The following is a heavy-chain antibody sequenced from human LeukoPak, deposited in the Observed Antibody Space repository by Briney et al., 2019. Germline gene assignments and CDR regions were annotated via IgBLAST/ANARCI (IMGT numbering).Heavy chain of an antibody. CDR1: GGSISSTNW. Sequence: SETLSLTCGVSGGSISSTNWWSWVRQPPGQGLEWIGEISLTGRTNYNPSLKSRVTISVDTSKNQFSLKLSSVTAADTAVYYCARTYCSGGSCHFDYWGQGTLVTVSS. CDR2: ISLTGRT. J-gene: IGHJ4*02. V-gene: IGHV4-4*02. CDR3: ARTYCSGGSCHFDY. D-gene: IGHD2-15*01.